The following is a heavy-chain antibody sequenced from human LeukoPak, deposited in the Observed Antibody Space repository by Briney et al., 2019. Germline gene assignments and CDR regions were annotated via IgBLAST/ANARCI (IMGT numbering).Heavy chain of an antibody. D-gene: IGHD4-17*01. V-gene: IGHV4-34*01. CDR2: INHSGST. CDR1: GGSFSGHY. J-gene: IGHJ4*02. CDR3: ASTSTVTTQIDY. Sequence: PSETLSLTCAVYGGSFSGHYWSWIRQPPGKGLEWIGEINHSGSTNYNPSLKSRVTISVDTSKNQFSLKLSSVTAADTAVYYCASTSTVTTQIDYWGQGTLVTVSS.